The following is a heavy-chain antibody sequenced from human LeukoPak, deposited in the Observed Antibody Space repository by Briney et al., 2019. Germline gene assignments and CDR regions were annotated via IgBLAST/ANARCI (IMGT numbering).Heavy chain of an antibody. CDR1: GGSISSYY. CDR2: IYTSGST. J-gene: IGHJ2*01. CDR3: ARPASFWSGYRSTYWYFDL. D-gene: IGHD3-3*01. Sequence: SETLSLTCTVSGGSISSYYWSWIRQPAGKGLEWIGRIYTSGSTNYNPSLKSRVTMSVDTSKNQFSLKLSSVTAADTAVYYCARPASFWSGYRSTYWYFDLWGRGTLVTVSS. V-gene: IGHV4-4*07.